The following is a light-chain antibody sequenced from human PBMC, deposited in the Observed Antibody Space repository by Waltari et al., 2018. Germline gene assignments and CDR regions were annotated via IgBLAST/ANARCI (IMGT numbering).Light chain of an antibody. CDR3: QQYGSSPGLT. Sequence: ELVLTQSPGTLSLSPGERATLSCRASQSVSSSYLAWYQQKPGQAPRLLIYGASNRATGIPDRFSGSGSGTDFTLTISRLEPEDFAVYYCQQYGSSPGLTFGGGTKVEIK. CDR1: QSVSSSY. J-gene: IGKJ4*01. CDR2: GAS. V-gene: IGKV3-20*01.